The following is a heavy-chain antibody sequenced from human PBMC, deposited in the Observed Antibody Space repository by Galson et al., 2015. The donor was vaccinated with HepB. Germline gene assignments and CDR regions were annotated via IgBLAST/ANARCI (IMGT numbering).Heavy chain of an antibody. CDR1: GFTFSNYA. Sequence: SLRLSCAASGFTFSNYAMHWVRQAPGKGLEWVAVISYDGTNKYYADSVKGLFSISREKSKNTLYLQMNSLRTEDTAVYYCARAVSRFAYYGMDVWGQGTTVTVSS. J-gene: IGHJ6*02. V-gene: IGHV3-30-3*01. D-gene: IGHD3-10*01. CDR2: ISYDGTNK. CDR3: ARAVSRFAYYGMDV.